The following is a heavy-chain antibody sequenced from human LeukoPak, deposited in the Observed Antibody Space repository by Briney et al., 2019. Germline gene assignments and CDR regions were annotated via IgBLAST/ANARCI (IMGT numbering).Heavy chain of an antibody. Sequence: GASVKVSCKASGYTLTGHYMHWVRQAPGQGLEWMGGIFPIFGTSNYAQRFQGRVTITADESTSTAYMELSSLRSEDTAVYYCARADGYDIWTGYRGWFDPWGQGTLVTVSS. CDR3: ARADGYDIWTGYRGWFDP. V-gene: IGHV1-69*13. J-gene: IGHJ5*02. D-gene: IGHD3-9*01. CDR1: GYTLTGHY. CDR2: IFPIFGTS.